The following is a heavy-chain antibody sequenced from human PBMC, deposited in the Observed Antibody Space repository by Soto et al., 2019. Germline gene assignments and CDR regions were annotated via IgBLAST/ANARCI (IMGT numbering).Heavy chain of an antibody. Sequence: VQSGRSLTLSCAASGFSLRTYGMQWLRRAPGKGLEWVAFIWYDGTKKFYANSVKGRSTISKDNSNNILYLQMSGLRAEDTAVYYCARDVVTAVAGSVNWFDPWGQGTLVTVSS. J-gene: IGHJ5*02. CDR1: GFSLRTYG. D-gene: IGHD6-19*01. V-gene: IGHV3-33*01. CDR2: IWYDGTKK. CDR3: ARDVVTAVAGSVNWFDP.